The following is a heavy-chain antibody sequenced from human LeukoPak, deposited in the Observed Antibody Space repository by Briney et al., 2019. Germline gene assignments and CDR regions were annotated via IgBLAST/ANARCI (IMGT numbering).Heavy chain of an antibody. D-gene: IGHD3-22*01. J-gene: IGHJ4*02. CDR2: IYTSGST. V-gene: IGHV4-4*07. Sequence: SETLSLTCTVSGGSISSYYWSWMRQPAGKGLEWIGRIYTSGSTNYNPSLKSRVTMSVDTSKNQFSLKLSSVTAADPAVYYGGRDFKGSYDRSGYRFVYWGEGTLVTVSP. CDR3: GRDFKGSYDRSGYRFVY. CDR1: GGSISSYY.